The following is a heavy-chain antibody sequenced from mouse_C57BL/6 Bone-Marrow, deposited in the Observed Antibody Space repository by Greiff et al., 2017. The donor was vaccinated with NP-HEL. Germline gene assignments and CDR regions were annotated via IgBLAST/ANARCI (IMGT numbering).Heavy chain of an antibody. J-gene: IGHJ3*01. Sequence: EVQLVESGGGLVQPGGSLKLSCAASGFTFSDYYMYWVRQTPEKRLEWVAYISNGGGSTYYPDTVKGRFTISRDNAKNTLYLQMRRLKSEDTAMYYYAIPLWLRDAYWGQGTLVTVSA. D-gene: IGHD2-2*01. CDR1: GFTFSDYY. CDR3: AIPLWLRDAY. CDR2: ISNGGGST. V-gene: IGHV5-12*01.